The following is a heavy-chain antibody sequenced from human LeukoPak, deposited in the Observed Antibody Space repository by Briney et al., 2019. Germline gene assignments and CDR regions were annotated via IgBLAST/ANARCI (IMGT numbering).Heavy chain of an antibody. J-gene: IGHJ4*02. CDR3: ARVYYYDSSGYYDY. V-gene: IGHV3-20*01. D-gene: IGHD3-22*01. CDR2: INWNGGST. Sequence: GGSLRLSCAASGFTFDDYGMSWVRQAPGKGLEWVSGINWNGGSTGYADSVKGRFTISRDNAKNSLYLQMNSLRAEDTALYHCARVYYYDSSGYYDYWGQGTLVTVSS. CDR1: GFTFDDYG.